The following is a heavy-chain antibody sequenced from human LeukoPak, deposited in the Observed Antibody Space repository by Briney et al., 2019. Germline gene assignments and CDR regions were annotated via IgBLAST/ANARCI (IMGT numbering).Heavy chain of an antibody. CDR2: IYSDGST. V-gene: IGHV3-53*01. CDR1: GFTVSSSY. D-gene: IGHD3-10*02. J-gene: IGHJ4*02. Sequence: GGSLRFSCAASGFTVSSSYMSWVRQAPGKGLEWVSIIYSDGSTYYADSVKGRFTISRDNSKNTLYLQMNSLRAEDTAVYYCARVPRFGELYYFDYWGQGTLVTVPS. CDR3: ARVPRFGELYYFDY.